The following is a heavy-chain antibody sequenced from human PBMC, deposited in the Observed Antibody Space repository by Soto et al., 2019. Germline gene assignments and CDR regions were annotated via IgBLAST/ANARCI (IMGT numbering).Heavy chain of an antibody. CDR2: IKQDGSEK. V-gene: IGHV3-7*01. CDR1: GFTFSSYW. D-gene: IGHD2-15*01. J-gene: IGHJ3*02. Sequence: GGSLRLSCAASGFTFSSYWMSWVRQAPGKGLEWVANIKQDGSEKYYVDSVKGRFTISRDNAKNSLYLQMNSLRAEDTAVYYCARYCSGGSCYVDAFDIWGQGTMVTVSS. CDR3: ARYCSGGSCYVDAFDI.